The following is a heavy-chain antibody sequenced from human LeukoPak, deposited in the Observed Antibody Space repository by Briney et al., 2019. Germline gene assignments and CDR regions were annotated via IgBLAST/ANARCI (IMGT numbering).Heavy chain of an antibody. V-gene: IGHV4-4*07. J-gene: IGHJ3*01. CDR1: GVSVNNYY. CDR3: ARRVAGPNDAFDV. CDR2: IYSTVST. D-gene: IGHD6-19*01. Sequence: SSETLSLTCSVSGVSVNNYYWNWIRQPAGKGLEWVGRIYSTVSTDYNPSLKSRVTMSVDTSQQQFSLNMSSVTAADTAVYYCARRVAGPNDAFDVWGQGTMGTVSS.